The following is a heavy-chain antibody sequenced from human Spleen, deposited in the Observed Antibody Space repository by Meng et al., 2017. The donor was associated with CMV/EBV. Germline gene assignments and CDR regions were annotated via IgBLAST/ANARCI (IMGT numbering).Heavy chain of an antibody. V-gene: IGHV1-18*01. CDR2: VGGCDGDT. CDR1: GGTFSSYG. J-gene: IGHJ3*02. D-gene: IGHD1-26*01. CDR3: ARDWECLARSDVFDI. Sequence: ASVKVSCKASGGTFSSYGISWVRQAPGQGLEWMGWVGGCDGDTNYAPELQGRVTMTTDTSTNTAYMEFRSLRSDDTAVYYCARDWECLARSDVFDILGQGTMVTVSS.